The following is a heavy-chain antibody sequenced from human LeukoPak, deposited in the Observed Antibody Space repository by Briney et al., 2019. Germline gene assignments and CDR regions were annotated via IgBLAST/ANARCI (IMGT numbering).Heavy chain of an antibody. CDR3: AKDRQKYCSSTSCYLDYFDY. Sequence: GGSLRLSCAASGFTFSSYAMGWVRQAPGKGLEWVSAISGSGGSTYYADSVKGRFTISRDNSKNTLYLQMNSLRAEDTAVYYCAKDRQKYCSSTSCYLDYFDYWGQGTLVTVSS. J-gene: IGHJ4*02. CDR1: GFTFSSYA. D-gene: IGHD2-2*01. V-gene: IGHV3-23*01. CDR2: ISGSGGST.